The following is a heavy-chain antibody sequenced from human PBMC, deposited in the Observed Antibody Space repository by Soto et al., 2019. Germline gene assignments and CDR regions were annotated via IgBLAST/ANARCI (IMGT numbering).Heavy chain of an antibody. J-gene: IGHJ4*02. CDR3: ARQIYDSDTGPNFQYYFDS. V-gene: IGHV5-10-1*01. Sequence: PGESLKISCKGSGYSFTSYWISWVRQMPGKGLEWMGRIDPSDSYTNYSPSFQGHVTISADKSISTAYLQWSSLKVSDTAMYYCARQIYDSDTGPNFQYYFDSWGQGTPVTVSS. CDR1: GYSFTSYW. D-gene: IGHD3-22*01. CDR2: IDPSDSYT.